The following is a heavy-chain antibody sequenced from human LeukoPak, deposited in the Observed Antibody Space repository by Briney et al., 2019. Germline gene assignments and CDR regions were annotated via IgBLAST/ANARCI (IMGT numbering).Heavy chain of an antibody. CDR1: GFTFSNAW. J-gene: IGHJ4*02. CDR2: IKSQADNGTT. CDR3: TVGAAASGD. D-gene: IGHD6-13*01. Sequence: PGGSLRLSCAASGFTFSNAWMNWVRQAPGKGLEWVGRIKSQADNGTTNYARPVKGRFTISRDDSRNTLFLQMNSLKVEDTAVYYCTVGAAASGDWGQGTLVTVSS. V-gene: IGHV3-15*01.